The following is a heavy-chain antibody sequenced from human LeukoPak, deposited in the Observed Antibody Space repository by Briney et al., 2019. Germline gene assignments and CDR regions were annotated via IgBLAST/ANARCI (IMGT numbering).Heavy chain of an antibody. V-gene: IGHV4-39*01. J-gene: IGHJ4*02. CDR2: IYYSGST. CDR3: ARHRGRYYDSGSYYYFDY. Sequence: SETLSLTCTVSGGSISSSSYYWGWIRQPPGKGLEWTGSIYYSGSTYYNPSLKSRVTISVDTSKNQFSLKLSSVTAADTAVYYCARHRGRYYDSGSYYYFDYWGQGTLVTVSS. D-gene: IGHD3-10*01. CDR1: GGSISSSSYY.